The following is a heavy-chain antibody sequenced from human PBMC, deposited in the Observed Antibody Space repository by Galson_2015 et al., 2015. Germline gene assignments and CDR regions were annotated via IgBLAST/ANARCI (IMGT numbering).Heavy chain of an antibody. CDR2: IWYDGSNQ. CDR3: AREHPTSSWFDP. D-gene: IGHD6-6*01. V-gene: IGHV3-33*01. Sequence: SLRLSCAASGFTFNSHGMHWLRQAPGKGLEWVAVIWYDGSNQYYADSVKGRFTTSRDNSKNTLYLQMNSLRAEDTAVYFCAREHPTSSWFDPWGQGTLVTVSS. J-gene: IGHJ5*02. CDR1: GFTFNSHG.